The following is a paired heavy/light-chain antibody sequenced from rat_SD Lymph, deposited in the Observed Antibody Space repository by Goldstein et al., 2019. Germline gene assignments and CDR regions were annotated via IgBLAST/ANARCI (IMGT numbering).Light chain of an antibody. Sequence: DIQMTQSPASLSASPEEIVTITCQASQDIGNWLAWYQQKPGKSPQLLIYSATSLADGIPSRFSGSRSGTQYSLKISRLQVEDTGIYYCLQRYSNPPTFGGGTKLELK. V-gene: IGKV12S20*01. CDR1: QDIGNW. J-gene: IGKJ1*01. CDR3: LQRYSNPPT. CDR2: SAT.
Heavy chain of an antibody. J-gene: IGHJ4*01. CDR3: ATLYYYDGTYYYRVMDA. D-gene: IGHD1-12*02. Sequence: EVQLVESGGGLVQPGRSLKLSCLASGFTFSNYGMNWIRQAPGKGLEWVASISSSSSYIYYADTVKGRFTISRDNAKNTLYLQMTSLRSEDTALYYCATLYYYDGTYYYRVMDAWGQGASVTVSS. CDR2: ISSSSSYI. CDR1: GFTFSNYG. V-gene: IGHV5-34*01.